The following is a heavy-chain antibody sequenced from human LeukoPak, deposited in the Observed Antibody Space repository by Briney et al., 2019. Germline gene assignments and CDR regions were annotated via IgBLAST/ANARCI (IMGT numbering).Heavy chain of an antibody. D-gene: IGHD3-9*01. J-gene: IGHJ6*02. V-gene: IGHV1-69*13. CDR3: PKAAYDILTGHPSYYYYGMDV. Sequence: ASVKVSCKASGGTFSSYAISWVRQAPGQWLEWMGRIIPTFGTANYAQKFQGRVTITADESTSTAYMELSSLRSEDTAFYYWPKAAYDILTGHPSYYYYGMDVWGQGTTVTVSS. CDR1: GGTFSSYA. CDR2: IIPTFGTA.